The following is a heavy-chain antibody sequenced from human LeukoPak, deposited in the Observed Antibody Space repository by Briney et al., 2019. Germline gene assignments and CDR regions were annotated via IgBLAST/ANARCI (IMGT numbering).Heavy chain of an antibody. Sequence: SETLSLTCGVYSGSFSVSGYSWSYIRQPPGKGLEWVGEISHSGSTNYNPSLKSRVTISVDTSKNQFSLKLTSATAAHTAVYYCARLTPGYSSGWYGYYFDYWGQGTLVPVSS. CDR2: ISHSGST. J-gene: IGHJ4*02. CDR3: ARLTPGYSSGWYGYYFDY. D-gene: IGHD6-19*01. V-gene: IGHV4-34*01. CDR1: SGSFSVSGYS.